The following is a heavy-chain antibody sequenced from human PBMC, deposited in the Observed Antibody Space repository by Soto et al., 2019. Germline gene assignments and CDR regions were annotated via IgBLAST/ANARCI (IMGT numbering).Heavy chain of an antibody. Sequence: PSETLSLTCAVYGGSFSGYYWTWIRQPPGKGLEWIGEINYSGGTNYYPSLKSRVTLSIDTSSNQFYLSLTSVTAADTAVYYCGGGTAELSGGRYASFDYWGLGTLVTVSS. V-gene: IGHV4-34*01. J-gene: IGHJ4*02. CDR1: GGSFSGYY. CDR2: INYSGGT. CDR3: GGGTAELSGGRYASFDY. D-gene: IGHD3-10*01.